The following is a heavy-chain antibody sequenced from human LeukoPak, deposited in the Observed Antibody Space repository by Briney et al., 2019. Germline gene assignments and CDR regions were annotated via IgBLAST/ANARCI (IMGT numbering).Heavy chain of an antibody. Sequence: GGSLRLSCAASGFTLSGYWMSWVRQAPGKGLEWVGNIKEDGSETRYVDSLKGRITISRDNAKNSLYLQMNSLRGEDTAVYYCARDRGELVNWGQGTLVTVSS. CDR3: ARDRGELVN. J-gene: IGHJ4*02. D-gene: IGHD1-26*01. CDR1: GFTLSGYW. CDR2: IKEDGSET. V-gene: IGHV3-7*01.